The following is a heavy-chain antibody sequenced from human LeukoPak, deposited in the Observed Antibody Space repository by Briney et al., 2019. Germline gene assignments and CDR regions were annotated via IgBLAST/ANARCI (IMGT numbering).Heavy chain of an antibody. CDR3: AKASSGSYWGGYFDY. CDR2: ISYDGINK. J-gene: IGHJ4*02. Sequence: PGISLRLSCAASGFTLSNYAIHWVRQAPGKGLEWVAVISYDGINKYYADSVKGRFTISRDNSKNTLYLQMNSLRAEDTAVYYCAKASSGSYWGGYFDYWGQGDLVTVSS. V-gene: IGHV3-30*18. CDR1: GFTLSNYA. D-gene: IGHD1-26*01.